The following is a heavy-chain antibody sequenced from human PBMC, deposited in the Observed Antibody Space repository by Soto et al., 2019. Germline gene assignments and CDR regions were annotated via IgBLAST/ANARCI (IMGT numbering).Heavy chain of an antibody. J-gene: IGHJ4*02. CDR1: GFSFSDYS. V-gene: IGHV3-21*04. CDR2: ISSSGSYI. Sequence: GGSLRLSCAASGFSFSDYSMSWARQAPGKGLEWISHISSSGSYIFYADSVKGRFTVSRDNAKNSLYLQMNSLRAEDTAVYYCARDQDYGVFDYWGQGTLVTVSS. CDR3: ARDQDYGVFDY. D-gene: IGHD4-17*01.